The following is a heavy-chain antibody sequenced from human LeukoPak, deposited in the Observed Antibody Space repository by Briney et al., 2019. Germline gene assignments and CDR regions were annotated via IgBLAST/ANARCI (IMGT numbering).Heavy chain of an antibody. CDR2: IYYTGST. CDR3: ARHVGGSSNFGN. J-gene: IGHJ1*01. Sequence: SETLSLTCTVSGGSISSSSSYYWGWIRQPPGKGLEWIGSIYYTGSTYYNPSLKSRGTISVDTSNNQFSLKLNSVTASDTAMYYCARHVGGSSNFGNWGQGTLVTVAS. CDR1: GGSISSSSSYY. D-gene: IGHD6-25*01. V-gene: IGHV4-39*01.